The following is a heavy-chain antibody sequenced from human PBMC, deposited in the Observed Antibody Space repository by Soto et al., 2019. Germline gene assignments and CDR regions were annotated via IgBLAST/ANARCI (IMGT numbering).Heavy chain of an antibody. CDR3: ATDVAYVDCEGRMEN. Sequence: EVQLVESGGGLVQPGGSLRLSCAVSGFTFSNYWMTWVRQAPGKGLEWVANIKQDGTGKYYVDSVRGRFTIFRDNAKKSLYLHRNSLRVEGAAVYYCATDVAYVDCEGRMENWGQGTLVTVSS. J-gene: IGHJ4*02. CDR1: GFTFSNYW. CDR2: IKQDGTGK. V-gene: IGHV3-7*01. D-gene: IGHD2-21*01.